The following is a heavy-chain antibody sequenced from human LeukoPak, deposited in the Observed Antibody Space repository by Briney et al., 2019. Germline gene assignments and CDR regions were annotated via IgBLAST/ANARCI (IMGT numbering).Heavy chain of an antibody. CDR1: GGSISSGDYY. V-gene: IGHV4-30-4*08. D-gene: IGHD5-18*01. CDR3: ARGYSYGSNHDHFDY. J-gene: IGHJ4*02. Sequence: SQTLSPTCTVSGGSISSGDYYWSWIRQPPGKGLEWIGYIYYSGSTYYNPSLKSRVTISVDTSKNQFSLKLSSVTAADTAVYYCARGYSYGSNHDHFDYWGQGTLVTVSS. CDR2: IYYSGST.